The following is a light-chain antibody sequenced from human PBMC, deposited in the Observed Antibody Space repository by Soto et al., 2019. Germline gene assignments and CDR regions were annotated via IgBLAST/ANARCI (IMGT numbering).Light chain of an antibody. V-gene: IGKV4-1*01. CDR3: QQYYSTLSYT. J-gene: IGKJ2*01. CDR2: WAS. Sequence: DIVMTQSPDSLAVSLGERATINCKSSQSVLYSSNNKNYLAWYQQKPGQPPKLLIYWASTRESGVPDRFSGSGSGTDFTLTISSLQAEHVAVYYCQQYYSTLSYTFGQGTKLEIK. CDR1: QSVLYSSNNKNY.